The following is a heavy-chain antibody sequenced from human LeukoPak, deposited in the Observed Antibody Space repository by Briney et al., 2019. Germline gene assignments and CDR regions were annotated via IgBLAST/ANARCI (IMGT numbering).Heavy chain of an antibody. J-gene: IGHJ6*02. CDR2: IYYSGST. V-gene: IGHV4-31*03. CDR1: GGSISSGGYY. D-gene: IGHD3-9*01. CDR3: ARQYFDIYYYYGMDV. Sequence: SETLSLTCTVSGGSISSGGYYWSWIRQHPGKGLEWIGCIYYSGSTYYNPSLKSRVTISVDTSKNQFSLKLSSVTAADTAVYYCARQYFDIYYYYGMDVWGQGTTVTVSS.